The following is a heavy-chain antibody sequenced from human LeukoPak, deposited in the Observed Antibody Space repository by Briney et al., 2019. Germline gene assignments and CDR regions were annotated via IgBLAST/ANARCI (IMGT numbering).Heavy chain of an antibody. J-gene: IGHJ4*02. V-gene: IGHV3-30*02. CDR1: GFIFSDYG. D-gene: IGHD6-13*01. CDR2: ICYDGSDE. CDR3: AKDRPNPAAAGRDYFDY. Sequence: GESLKISCTASGFIFSDYGMHWVRQAPGKGLEWVASICYDGSDEYSPQFVKGRFTISRDNSKNTLYLHMTSLGLEDTAVYFCAKDRPNPAAAGRDYFDYWGRGTLVTVSS.